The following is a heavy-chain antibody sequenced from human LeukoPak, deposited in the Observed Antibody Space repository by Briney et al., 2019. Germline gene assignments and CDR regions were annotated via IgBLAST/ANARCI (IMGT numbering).Heavy chain of an antibody. V-gene: IGHV3-48*01. D-gene: IGHD3/OR15-3a*01. CDR2: ISSSSSTI. CDR1: GFTFSSYA. CDR3: ARDSDWVFDY. J-gene: IGHJ4*02. Sequence: GGSLRLSCAASGFTFSSYAMSWVRQAPGKGLEWISYISSSSSTIYYADSVKGRFTISRDSAKNSLYLQMNSLRIEDTAVYYCARDSDWVFDYWGQGTLVTVSS.